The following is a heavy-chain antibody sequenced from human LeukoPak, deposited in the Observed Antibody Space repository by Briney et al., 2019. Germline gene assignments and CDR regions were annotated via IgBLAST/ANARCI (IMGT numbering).Heavy chain of an antibody. V-gene: IGHV3-30*18. Sequence: LPGGSLRLSCAASGFTFSSYGMHWVHQAPGKGLKWVAVISYDGSNKYYADSVKGRFTISRDNSKNTLYLQMNSLRAEDTAVYYCAKDRFLSSFSVASSSWYGGPLDYWGQGTLVTVSS. CDR2: ISYDGSNK. CDR3: AKDRFLSSFSVASSSWYGGPLDY. CDR1: GFTFSSYG. J-gene: IGHJ4*02. D-gene: IGHD6-13*01.